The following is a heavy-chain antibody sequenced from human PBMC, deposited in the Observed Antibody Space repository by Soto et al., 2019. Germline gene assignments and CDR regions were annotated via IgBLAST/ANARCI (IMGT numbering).Heavy chain of an antibody. D-gene: IGHD3-3*01. J-gene: IGHJ3*02. V-gene: IGHV4-59*01. CDR1: GGSISDFY. CDR3: ARDAPRRDDFWSGYYTDDAFDI. CDR2: LYYTGST. Sequence: PSETLSLTCNVSGGSISDFYWSWIRQSPGKRLEWIGYLYYTGSTNYNPALKSRVTISLDTSKNQFSLKLSSVTAADTAVYYCARDAPRRDDFWSGYYTDDAFDIWGQGTMVTVSS.